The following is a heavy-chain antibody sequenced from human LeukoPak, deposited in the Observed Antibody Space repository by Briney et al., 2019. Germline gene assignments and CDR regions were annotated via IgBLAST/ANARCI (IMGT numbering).Heavy chain of an antibody. V-gene: IGHV3-30*03. CDR3: ARMGRRYHILTGYTGWYFDL. J-gene: IGHJ2*01. CDR2: ISYDGSNK. CDR1: GFTFSSYG. Sequence: GGSLRLSCAASGFTFSSYGMHWVRQAPGKGLEWVAVISYDGSNKYYADSVKGRFTISRDNSKNTLYLRMNSLRAEDTAVYYCARMGRRYHILTGYTGWYFDLWGRGTLVTVSS. D-gene: IGHD3-9*01.